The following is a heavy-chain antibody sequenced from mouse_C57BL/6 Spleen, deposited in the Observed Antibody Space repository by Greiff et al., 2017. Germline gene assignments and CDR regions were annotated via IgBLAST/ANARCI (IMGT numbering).Heavy chain of an antibody. D-gene: IGHD1-1*01. CDR1: GYTFTSYW. V-gene: IGHV1-59*01. Sequence: QVQLQQPGAELVRPGTSVKLSCKASGYTFTSYWMHWVKQRPGQGLEWIGVIDPSDSYTNYNQKFKGKATLTVDTSSSTAYMQLSSLTSEDSAVYYCARTLYYGSSYYFDYWGQGTTLTVSS. CDR3: ARTLYYGSSYYFDY. CDR2: IDPSDSYT. J-gene: IGHJ2*01.